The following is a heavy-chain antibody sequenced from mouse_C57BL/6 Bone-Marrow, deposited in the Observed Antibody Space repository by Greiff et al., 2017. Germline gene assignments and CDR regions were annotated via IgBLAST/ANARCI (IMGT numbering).Heavy chain of an antibody. D-gene: IGHD1-1*01. V-gene: IGHV5-6*01. J-gene: IGHJ4*01. Sequence: EVQLVESGGDLVKPGGSLKLSCAASGFTFSSYGMSWVRQTPDKRLEWVATISSGGSYTYYPDSVKGRFTISRDNAKNTLYLQMSSLKSEDTAMXYCARHGGLLFMDYWGQGTSVTVSS. CDR3: ARHGGLLFMDY. CDR2: ISSGGSYT. CDR1: GFTFSSYG.